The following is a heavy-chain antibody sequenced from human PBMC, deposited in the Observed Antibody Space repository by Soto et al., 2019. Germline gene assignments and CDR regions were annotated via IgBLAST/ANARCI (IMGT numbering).Heavy chain of an antibody. CDR3: ARVRLPYCTDGVCPKLSYYYYGMDV. CDR1: GGSVSSGSYS. Sequence: PSETLSLTCTVSGGSVSSGSYSWSWLRQPPGKGLEWIGYIYYSGSTNYNLTLKSRVTISVDTSQNQFSLKLSSVTAAATAVFYCARVRLPYCTDGVCPKLSYYYYGMDVWGQGTTVTVSS. D-gene: IGHD2-8*01. J-gene: IGHJ6*02. V-gene: IGHV4-61*01. CDR2: IYYSGST.